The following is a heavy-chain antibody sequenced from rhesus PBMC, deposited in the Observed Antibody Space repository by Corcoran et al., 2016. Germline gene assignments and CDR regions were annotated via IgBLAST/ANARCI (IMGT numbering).Heavy chain of an antibody. CDR2: ISGSSGST. J-gene: IGHJ4*01. D-gene: IGHD5-12*01. V-gene: IGHV4-65*01. Sequence: QVQLQESGPGLVKPSETLSLTCAVSGGSVSSSNWWSWSRQPPGKGLEWIGYISGSSGSTYYNPSLQSRVTISAATSKNQFSLKLSSVTAADTAVYYCSRDTCDYWGQGVLVTVSS. CDR3: SRDTCDY. CDR1: GGSVSSSNW.